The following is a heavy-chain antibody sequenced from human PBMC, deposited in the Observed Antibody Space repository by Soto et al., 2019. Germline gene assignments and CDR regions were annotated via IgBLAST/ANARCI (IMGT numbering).Heavy chain of an antibody. V-gene: IGHV2-5*02. CDR3: ALNVSACPAGWFDP. Sequence: QITLKESGHALVKPTQTLTLTCTFSGFSISTSGEAVGCIRQPPGEALEWLALIYWDDDNRYKPTLNTRLTITEDTSKNQVVITLTKMYPVDTATYYCALNVSACPAGWFDPWGQGILVTVSS. J-gene: IGHJ5*02. D-gene: IGHD3-10*01. CDR1: GFSISTSGEA. CDR2: IYWDDDN.